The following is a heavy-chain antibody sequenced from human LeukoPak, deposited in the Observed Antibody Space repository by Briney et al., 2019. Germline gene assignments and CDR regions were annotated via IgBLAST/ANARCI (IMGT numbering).Heavy chain of an antibody. Sequence: GGSLRLSCAASGFTVINCYMSWVRQAPGKGLDWVSIIDTGVNTYYTDSVKGRFTVSRDSSKNTLYLQMNGLRAEDTAMYYCARDLNYWGQGTLVTVSS. V-gene: IGHV3-53*01. CDR1: GFTVINCY. J-gene: IGHJ4*02. CDR3: ARDLNY. CDR2: IDTGVNT.